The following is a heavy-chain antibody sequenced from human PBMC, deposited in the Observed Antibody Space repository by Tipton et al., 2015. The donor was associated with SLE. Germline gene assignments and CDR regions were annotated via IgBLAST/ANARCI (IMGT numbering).Heavy chain of an antibody. CDR3: AREMDDSSSRSWSLDV. Sequence: SLRLSCAASGFTFSRSDMHWVRQTPDGLEGVAAIGRGGDIYYSASVKGRFTISRENAKNSLYLQMNTLRAGDTAVYYCAREMDDSSSRSWSLDVWGKGTTVTVSP. D-gene: IGHD6-13*01. CDR1: GFTFSRSD. V-gene: IGHV3-13*01. CDR2: IGRGGDI. J-gene: IGHJ6*04.